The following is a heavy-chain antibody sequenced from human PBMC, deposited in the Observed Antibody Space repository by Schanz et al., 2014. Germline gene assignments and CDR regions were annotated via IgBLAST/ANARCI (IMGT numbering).Heavy chain of an antibody. V-gene: IGHV3-21*01. CDR2: ISSSGSYI. CDR1: GFTFSTYA. D-gene: IGHD2-2*01. CDR3: AKDSTHVDSVLVPTAIDY. J-gene: IGHJ4*02. Sequence: EVQLLDSGGGLVQPGGSLRLSCAASGFTFSTYAMSWVRQAPGKGLEWVSSISSSGSYIHYADSVKGRFTISRDNAKNTLYLQMNSLRAEDTAVYYCAKDSTHVDSVLVPTAIDYWGQGTLXTVSS.